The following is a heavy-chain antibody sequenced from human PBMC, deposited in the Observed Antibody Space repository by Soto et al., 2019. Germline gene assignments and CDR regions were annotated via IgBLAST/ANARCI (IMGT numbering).Heavy chain of an antibody. Sequence: PGGSLRLSCAASGFTFSSYAMSWVRQAPGKGLEWVSAISGSGGSTYYADSVKGRFTISRDNSKNTLYLQMNSLRAEDTAVYYCAKEHRSSWSMAYYYYGMDVWGQGTTVTVSS. CDR3: AKEHRSSWSMAYYYYGMDV. V-gene: IGHV3-23*01. CDR2: ISGSGGST. J-gene: IGHJ6*02. D-gene: IGHD6-13*01. CDR1: GFTFSSYA.